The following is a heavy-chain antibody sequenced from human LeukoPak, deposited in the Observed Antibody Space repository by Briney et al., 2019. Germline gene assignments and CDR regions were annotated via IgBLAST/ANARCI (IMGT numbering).Heavy chain of an antibody. V-gene: IGHV3-66*01. D-gene: IGHD4-17*01. Sequence: GGSLRLSCAASGLTVSSNCMSWVRQAPGKGLEWLSVIYGGGSTYYADSVKGRFTISRDNSKNTLYLQMNGLRAEDTAVYYCARDRVGYGEKDAFDIWGQGTMVTVSS. J-gene: IGHJ3*02. CDR3: ARDRVGYGEKDAFDI. CDR1: GLTVSSNC. CDR2: IYGGGST.